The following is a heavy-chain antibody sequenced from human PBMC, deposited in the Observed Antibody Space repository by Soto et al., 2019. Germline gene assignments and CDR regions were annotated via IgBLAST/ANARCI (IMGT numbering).Heavy chain of an antibody. CDR1: GFTVSSYW. CDR2: IKQDGSEK. D-gene: IGHD3-10*01. J-gene: IGHJ5*02. CDR3: ARALWFGELNWFDP. V-gene: IGHV3-7*03. Sequence: GGSLRLFCAASGFTVSSYWMSWVRQAPGKGLAWVANIKQDGSEKYYVDSVKGRFTISIDNAKKSLYLQMNSLRAEDTAVYYCARALWFGELNWFDPWGQGSLVTVSS.